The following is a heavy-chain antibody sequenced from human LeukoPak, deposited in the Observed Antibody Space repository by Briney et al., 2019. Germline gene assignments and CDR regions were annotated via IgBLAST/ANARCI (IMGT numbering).Heavy chain of an antibody. V-gene: IGHV1-3*01. J-gene: IGHJ4*02. CDR3: AREAWYYDSSGYARYYFHY. Sequence: ASVKVSCKASGYTFANYALHWVRQAPGQRLEWMGWVNGGNGNTKYSQNFQGRVTITRDTSASTAYMELSSLRSEDTAVYYCAREAWYYDSSGYARYYFHYWGQGTLVTVSS. CDR2: VNGGNGNT. CDR1: GYTFANYA. D-gene: IGHD3-22*01.